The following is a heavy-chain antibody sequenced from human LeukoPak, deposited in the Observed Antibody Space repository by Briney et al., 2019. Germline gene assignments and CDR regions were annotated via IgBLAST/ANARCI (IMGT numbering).Heavy chain of an antibody. CDR2: IWYGGSNK. CDR1: GFTFSSYG. D-gene: IGHD1-26*01. CDR3: AKGDSMGATEYFDY. Sequence: PGGSLRLSCAASGFTFSSYGMHWVRQAPGKGLEWVAVIWYGGSNKYYADSVKGRFTISRDNSKNTLYLQMNSLRAEDTAVYYCAKGDSMGATEYFDYWGQGTLVTVSS. J-gene: IGHJ4*02. V-gene: IGHV3-30*02.